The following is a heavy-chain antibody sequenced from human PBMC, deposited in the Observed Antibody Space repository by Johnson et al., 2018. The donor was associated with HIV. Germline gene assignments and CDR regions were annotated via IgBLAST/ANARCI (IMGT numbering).Heavy chain of an antibody. V-gene: IGHV3-30*18. J-gene: IGHJ3*02. CDR3: AKDGGWRGSSWYEGVVDI. Sequence: QMLLVESGGGVVQPGRSLRLSCAASGFTFSSYGMHWVRQAPGKGLEWLAVISYDGSNKYYADSVKGRFTISRANSKNTLYLQINSLRAEDTAVYYCAKDGGWRGSSWYEGVVDIWGQGTMVTVSS. CDR2: ISYDGSNK. CDR1: GFTFSSYG. D-gene: IGHD6-13*01.